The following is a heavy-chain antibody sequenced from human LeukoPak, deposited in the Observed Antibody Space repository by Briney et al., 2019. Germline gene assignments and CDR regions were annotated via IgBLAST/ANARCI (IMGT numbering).Heavy chain of an antibody. J-gene: IGHJ5*02. CDR2: INPNSGGT. CDR1: AYNFTGYY. Sequence: ASVKVSCKASAYNFTGYYMHWVRQAPGQGLEWMGWINPNSGGTNYAQKFQGRVTMTRDTSISTAYMELSRLRSDDTAVYYCARDRIAAAGTEWFDPWGQGTLVTVSS. V-gene: IGHV1-2*02. D-gene: IGHD6-13*01. CDR3: ARDRIAAAGTEWFDP.